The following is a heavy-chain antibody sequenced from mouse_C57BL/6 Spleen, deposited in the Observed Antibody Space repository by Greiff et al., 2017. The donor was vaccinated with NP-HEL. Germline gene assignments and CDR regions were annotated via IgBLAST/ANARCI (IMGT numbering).Heavy chain of an antibody. CDR3: VRHDYDGYAMDY. V-gene: IGHV10-1*01. J-gene: IGHJ4*01. CDR2: IRSKSNNYAT. CDR1: GFSFNTYA. D-gene: IGHD2-4*01. Sequence: EVKLVESGGGLVQPKGSLKLSCAASGFSFNTYAMNWVRQAPGKGLEWVARIRSKSNNYATYYADSVKDRFTISRDDSESMLYLQMNNLKTEDTAMYYCVRHDYDGYAMDYWGKGTSVTVSS.